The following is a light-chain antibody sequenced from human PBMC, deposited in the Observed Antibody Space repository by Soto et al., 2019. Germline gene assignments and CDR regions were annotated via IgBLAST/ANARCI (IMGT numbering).Light chain of an antibody. J-gene: IGLJ2*01. CDR1: SSDIGSQNR. V-gene: IGLV2-18*02. CDR2: EVS. Sequence: QSALTQPPSVSGSPGQSVTISCTGTSSDIGSQNRVSWYQQSPGTAPKLMIYEVSNRPSGVPDRFSGSKSGNTASLTISGLQAEDEADYYCSSKTGISALIFGGGTKLTLL. CDR3: SSKTGISALI.